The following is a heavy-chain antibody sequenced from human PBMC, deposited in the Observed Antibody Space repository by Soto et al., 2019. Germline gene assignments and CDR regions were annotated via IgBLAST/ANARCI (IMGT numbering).Heavy chain of an antibody. Sequence: PLEILSLTCTVSGGSISSGGCDWSWIRQPPGKGLEWIGYIYYSGSTYYNPSLKSRVTISVDTSKNQFSLNLRSVTAADTAVYYCARDKSGYRHVDYWGQGTLVTVSS. CDR1: GGSISSGGCD. J-gene: IGHJ4*02. V-gene: IGHV4-30-4*01. D-gene: IGHD5-18*01. CDR3: ARDKSGYRHVDY. CDR2: IYYSGST.